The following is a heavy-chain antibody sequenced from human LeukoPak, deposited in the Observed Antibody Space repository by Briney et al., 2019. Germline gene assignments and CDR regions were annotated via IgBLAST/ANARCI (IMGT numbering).Heavy chain of an antibody. V-gene: IGHV3-23*01. J-gene: IGHJ4*02. Sequence: GGSLRLSCAASGFTFSNYAITWIRQAPGKGLEWVSEISGSGESTYYGDSVKGRFTISRDNSKNTLYLQMNSLRAGDTSVYYCAREHWDFDYWGQGTLVTVSS. CDR3: AREHWDFDY. D-gene: IGHD7-27*01. CDR1: GFTFSNYA. CDR2: ISGSGEST.